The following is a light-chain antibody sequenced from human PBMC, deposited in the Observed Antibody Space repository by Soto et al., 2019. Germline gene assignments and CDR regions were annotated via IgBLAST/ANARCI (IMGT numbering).Light chain of an antibody. CDR1: QSPSSTY. V-gene: IGKV3-20*01. CDR3: QQYGSSPLT. Sequence: IVLMQSPGTRSLSPGERATLSCRASQSPSSTYLAWYQQKPGQAPRLLIYGASSRATGIPDRFSGSGSGTDFTLTISRLEPEDFAVYYCQQYGSSPLTFGQGTKVDIK. J-gene: IGKJ1*01. CDR2: GAS.